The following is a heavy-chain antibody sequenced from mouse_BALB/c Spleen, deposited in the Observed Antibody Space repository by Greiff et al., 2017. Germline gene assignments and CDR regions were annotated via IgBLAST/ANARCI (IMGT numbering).Heavy chain of an antibody. CDR1: GFNIKDTY. CDR2: IDPANGNT. CDR3: ARSRGVPDY. V-gene: IGHV14-3*02. Sequence: VQLKQSGAELVKPGASVKLSCTASGFNIKDTYMHWVKQRPEQGLEWIGRIDPANGNTKYDPKFQGKATITADTSSNTAYLQLSSLTSEDTAVYHCARSRGVPDYWRRGTTLTLSS. D-gene: IGHD2-14*01. J-gene: IGHJ2*01.